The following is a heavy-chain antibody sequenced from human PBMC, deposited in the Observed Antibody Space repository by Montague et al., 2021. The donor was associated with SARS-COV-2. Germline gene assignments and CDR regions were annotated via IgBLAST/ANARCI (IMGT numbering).Heavy chain of an antibody. V-gene: IGHV4-59*08. CDR2: IYYSGST. Sequence: SETLSLTCTVSGGSIGSYYWSWIRQPPGKGLEWIGYIYYSGSTNYNPSLKSRVTISVDTSKNQFSLKLSSVTAADTAVYYCARVLTIAAPLFDYWGQGTLVTVSS. CDR1: GGSIGSYY. D-gene: IGHD6-13*01. J-gene: IGHJ4*02. CDR3: ARVLTIAAPLFDY.